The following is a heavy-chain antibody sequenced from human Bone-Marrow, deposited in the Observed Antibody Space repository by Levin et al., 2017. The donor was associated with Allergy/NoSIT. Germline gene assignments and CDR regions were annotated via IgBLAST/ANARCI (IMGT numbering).Heavy chain of an antibody. J-gene: IGHJ5*02. D-gene: IGHD3-3*01. V-gene: IGHV4-30-4*01. Sequence: SETLSLTCTVSGGSISSGDYYWSWIRQPPGKGLEWIGYIYYSGSTYYNPSLKSRVTISVDTSKNQFSLKLSSVTAADTAVYYCARDSIFGVVIPSWGQGTLVTVSS. CDR1: GGSISSGDYY. CDR3: ARDSIFGVVIPS. CDR2: IYYSGST.